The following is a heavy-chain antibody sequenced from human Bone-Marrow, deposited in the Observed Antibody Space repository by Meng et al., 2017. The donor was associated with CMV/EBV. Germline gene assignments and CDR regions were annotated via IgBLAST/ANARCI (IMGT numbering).Heavy chain of an antibody. Sequence: TFSTYVFSWVRQAPGQGLEWLGGILPMFGTTNSAQKFQGRLTIKADDSTRTVYMDLSSLTSEDTAVYYCARHAEDYYDSRDFSPYAHWGQGTLVTVSS. V-gene: IGHV1-69*01. CDR1: TFSTYV. J-gene: IGHJ4*02. CDR3: ARHAEDYYDSRDFSPYAH. CDR2: ILPMFGTT. D-gene: IGHD3-22*01.